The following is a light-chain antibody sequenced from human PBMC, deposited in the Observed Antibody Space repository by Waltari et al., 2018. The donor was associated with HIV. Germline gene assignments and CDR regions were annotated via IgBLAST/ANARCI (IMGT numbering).Light chain of an antibody. V-gene: IGLV2-8*01. J-gene: IGLJ2*01. CDR3: SSYAGSNNFGV. CDR1: SSDVGGYNY. CDR2: EVS. Sequence: QSALTQPPSASGSPGQSVTISCTGTSSDVGGYNYVSWYQQHPGKAPKLMIYEVSKRPSGVPDPFSGSKSGNTASLTVSGLQAEDEADYYCSSYAGSNNFGVFGGGTKLTVL.